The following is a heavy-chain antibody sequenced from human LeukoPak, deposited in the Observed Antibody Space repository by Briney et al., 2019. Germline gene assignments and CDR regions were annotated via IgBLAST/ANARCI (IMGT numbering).Heavy chain of an antibody. CDR3: AREDMYYYDSSGYYYHLGVVDY. CDR2: ISSSGSTI. Sequence: GSLRLSCAASGFTFSSYEMNWVRQAPGKGLEWVSYISSSGSTIYYADSVKGRFTISRDNAKNSLYLQMNSLRAEDTAVYYCAREDMYYYDSSGYYYHLGVVDYWGQGTLVTVSS. CDR1: GFTFSSYE. J-gene: IGHJ4*02. V-gene: IGHV3-48*03. D-gene: IGHD3-22*01.